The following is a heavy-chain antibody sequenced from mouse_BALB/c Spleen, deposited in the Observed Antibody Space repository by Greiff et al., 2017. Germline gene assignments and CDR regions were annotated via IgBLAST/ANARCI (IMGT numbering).Heavy chain of an antibody. CDR3: ARDPPYYYGSSYWYFDV. D-gene: IGHD1-1*01. CDR1: GFTFSSYA. V-gene: IGHV5-6-5*01. Sequence: DVMLVESGGGLVKPGGSLKLSCAASGFTFSSYAMSWVRQTPEKRLEWVASISSGGSTYYPDSVKGRFTISRDNARNILYLQMSSLRSEDTAMYYCARDPPYYYGSSYWYFDVWGAGTTVTVSS. J-gene: IGHJ1*01. CDR2: ISSGGST.